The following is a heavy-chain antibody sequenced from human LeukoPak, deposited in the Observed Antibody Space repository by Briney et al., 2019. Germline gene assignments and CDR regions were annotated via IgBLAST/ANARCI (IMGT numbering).Heavy chain of an antibody. Sequence: KPGGSLRLSCAASGFTFCDYYMSCIRQAPGKGLEWVSYITSSSYTNYADSVKGRFTISRDNAKTSLYLQMNSLRAEDTAVYYCARVYSYDSTGYFDYYFDYWGQGTLVTASS. V-gene: IGHV3-11*05. CDR2: ITSSSYT. J-gene: IGHJ4*02. D-gene: IGHD3-22*01. CDR3: ARVYSYDSTGYFDYYFDY. CDR1: GFTFCDYY.